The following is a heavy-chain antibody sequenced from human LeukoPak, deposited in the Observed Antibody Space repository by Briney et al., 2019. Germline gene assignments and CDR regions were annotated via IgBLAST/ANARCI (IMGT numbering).Heavy chain of an antibody. CDR2: IYHSGTT. V-gene: IGHV4-30-2*03. Sequence: KASQTLSLTCAVSGGSISSGGYSWSWIRQPPGKGLEWIGYIYHSGTTYYNPSLKSRVTISVDTSKNHFSLKLSSVTAAETAVYYCARHLYSGGYFSDYWGQGALVTVSS. CDR3: ARHLYSGGYFSDY. D-gene: IGHD1-26*01. J-gene: IGHJ4*02. CDR1: GGSISSGGYS.